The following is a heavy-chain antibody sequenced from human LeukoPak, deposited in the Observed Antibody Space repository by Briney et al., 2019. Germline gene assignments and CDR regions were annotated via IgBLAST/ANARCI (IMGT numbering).Heavy chain of an antibody. CDR2: IYHSGST. Sequence: SETLSLTCTVSGYSISSGYYWGWIRQPPGKGLEWIGSIYHSGSTYYNPSLKSRVTISVDTSKNQFSLKLSSVTAADTAVYYCARSNYYYYMDVWGKGTTVTVS. V-gene: IGHV4-38-2*02. CDR3: ARSNYYYYMDV. J-gene: IGHJ6*03. CDR1: GYSISSGYY.